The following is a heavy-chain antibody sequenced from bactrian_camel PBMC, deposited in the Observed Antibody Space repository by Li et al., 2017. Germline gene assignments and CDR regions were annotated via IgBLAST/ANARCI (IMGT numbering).Heavy chain of an antibody. CDR2: IFSTGDGRT. CDR1: EYPDSSSNSCS. Sequence: VQLVESGGGSVQAGGSLRLSCAASEYPDSSSNSCSMMWYRQVQGTERELVSSIFSTGDGRTYYADSVKGRFTISQDKAKNTVDLQMDGLKPEDTGLYFCSLDCLGKVGGRWGRFNVSGQGTQVTVS. V-gene: IGHV3S68*01. D-gene: IGHD2*01. J-gene: IGHJ4*01.